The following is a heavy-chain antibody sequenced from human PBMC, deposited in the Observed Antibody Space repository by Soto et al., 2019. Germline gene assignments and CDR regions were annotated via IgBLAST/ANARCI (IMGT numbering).Heavy chain of an antibody. CDR3: ARSGATGYYSTHYYGMDV. CDR2: MNPESGST. V-gene: IGHV1-8*01. Sequence: ASVKVSCKASGYTFNTYDINWVRQATGQGLEWMGWMNPESGSTGFAQSFQGRITLTGNTPINTVYMEVSSLTNEDTAVYFCARSGATGYYSTHYYGMDVWGPGTTVTVSS. CDR1: GYTFNTYD. J-gene: IGHJ6*02. D-gene: IGHD3-9*01.